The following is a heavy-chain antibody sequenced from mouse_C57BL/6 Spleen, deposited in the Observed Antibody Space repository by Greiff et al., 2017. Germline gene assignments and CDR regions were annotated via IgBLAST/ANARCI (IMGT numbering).Heavy chain of an antibody. CDR3: AKQGDYDAGAWFAY. CDR2: LSGGGGNT. D-gene: IGHD2-4*01. Sequence: EVMLVESGGGLVKPGGSLKLSCAASGFTFSSYTMSWVRQTPEKRLEWVATLSGGGGNTYYPDSVQGRFPISSDNAKNTLYLQMSMQRSEDTALDYGAKQGDYDAGAWFAYWGQGTLVTVSA. J-gene: IGHJ3*01. V-gene: IGHV5-9*01. CDR1: GFTFSSYT.